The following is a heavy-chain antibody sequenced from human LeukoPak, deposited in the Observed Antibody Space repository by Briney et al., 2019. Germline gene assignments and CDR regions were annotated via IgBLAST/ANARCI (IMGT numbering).Heavy chain of an antibody. D-gene: IGHD1-26*01. CDR1: GYNFKTSG. J-gene: IGHJ4*02. V-gene: IGHV1-18*04. CDR3: AREVWSRDIGSLFDY. CDR2: ISAQTGER. Sequence: ASVKVSCKTSGYNFKTSGITWVRQAPEQGLEWMGWISAQTGERHYAEKLQGRVTMTTDTSRSTGYMELKSLTSDDTAVYYCAREVWSRDIGSLFDYWGQGTLVIVSS.